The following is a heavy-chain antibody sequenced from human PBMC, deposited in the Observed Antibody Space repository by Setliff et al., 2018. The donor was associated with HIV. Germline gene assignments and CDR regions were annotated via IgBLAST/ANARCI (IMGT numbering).Heavy chain of an antibody. Sequence: ASVKVSCKSSGYTFTAYGLSWVRQAPGQGLEWMGWISTYSDETSYAQKLQGRVTMTTDTSTSTAYMELRRLRFDDTAVYYCARDVEHMMDVWGQGTTVTVS. J-gene: IGHJ6*02. CDR2: ISTYSDET. CDR3: ARDVEHMMDV. CDR1: GYTFTAYG. V-gene: IGHV1-18*01.